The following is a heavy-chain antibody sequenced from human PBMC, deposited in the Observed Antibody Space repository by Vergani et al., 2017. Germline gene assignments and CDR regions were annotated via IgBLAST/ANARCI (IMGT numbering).Heavy chain of an antibody. CDR1: GFTFSSYA. Sequence: EVQLVESGGGLVQPGGSLRLSCSTFGFTFSSYAMYWVRQAPGKGLEWVSAISGSGGSTYYADSVKGRFTISRDNSKNTLYLQMNSLRAEDTAVYYCAKCSPCGGSCYSLRVYFDYWGQGTLVTVSS. CDR2: ISGSGGST. CDR3: AKCSPCGGSCYSLRVYFDY. J-gene: IGHJ4*02. V-gene: IGHV3-23*04. D-gene: IGHD2-15*01.